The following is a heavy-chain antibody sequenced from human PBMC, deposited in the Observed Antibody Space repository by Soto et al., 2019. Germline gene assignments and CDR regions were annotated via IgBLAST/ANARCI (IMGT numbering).Heavy chain of an antibody. Sequence: GGSLRLSCAASGFTFSSYWMSWVRQAPGKGLEWVATIKQDGSEKYYVDSVKGRFTISRDNAKNSLYLQMNSLRAEDTAVYYCAREEGYSGYDFHYYYYMDVWGKGTTVTVSS. J-gene: IGHJ6*03. V-gene: IGHV3-7*01. CDR2: IKQDGSEK. CDR3: AREEGYSGYDFHYYYYMDV. CDR1: GFTFSSYW. D-gene: IGHD5-12*01.